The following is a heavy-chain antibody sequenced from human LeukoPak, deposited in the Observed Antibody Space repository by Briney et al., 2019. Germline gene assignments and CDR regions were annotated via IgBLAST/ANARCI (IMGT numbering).Heavy chain of an antibody. CDR3: AGDDCSSSSCYLFH. CDR2: ISSSGHT. J-gene: IGHJ4*02. CDR1: GGSISISVYY. V-gene: IGHV4-61*02. Sequence: PSETLSLTCTVSGGSISISVYYWGWIRQPAGKGLEWIGRISSSGHTNYNPSLKSRVTISVDTSKNQFSLKLSSVTAADRGMYYCAGDDCSSSSCYLFHWGQGTLVTVSS. D-gene: IGHD2-2*01.